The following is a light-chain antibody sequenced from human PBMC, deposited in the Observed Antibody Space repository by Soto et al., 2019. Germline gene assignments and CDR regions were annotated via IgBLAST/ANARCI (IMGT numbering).Light chain of an antibody. CDR2: DAS. Sequence: TQSPATLSLSPGERATLSCRASQSVSSFLAWYQQKPGQAPRLLIYDASNRATGIPARFSGSGSGTDFTLTISSLEPEDFAVYYCQQRSNWPLTFGGGTKVEIK. CDR1: QSVSSF. J-gene: IGKJ4*01. CDR3: QQRSNWPLT. V-gene: IGKV3-11*01.